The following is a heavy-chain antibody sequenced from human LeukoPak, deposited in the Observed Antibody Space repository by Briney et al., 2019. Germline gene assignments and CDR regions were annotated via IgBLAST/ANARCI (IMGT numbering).Heavy chain of an antibody. Sequence: SGPTLVKPTQTLTLTCTFSGFSLNTSGVGVGWIRQPPGKALEWLALIYWDDDKRYSPSLKSRLTITKDTSKNQVVLTMTNMDPVDTATYFCAHSGSDYYYFGMDVWGKETTVTVSS. J-gene: IGHJ6*04. CDR2: IYWDDDK. CDR3: AHSGSDYYYFGMDV. D-gene: IGHD6-19*01. CDR1: GFSLNTSGVG. V-gene: IGHV2-5*02.